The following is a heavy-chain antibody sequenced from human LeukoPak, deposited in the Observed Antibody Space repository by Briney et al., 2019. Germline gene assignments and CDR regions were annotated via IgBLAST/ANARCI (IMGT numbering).Heavy chain of an antibody. V-gene: IGHV4-61*02. Sequence: PSQTLSLTCTVSGGSINSGSYFWSWIRQPAGKGLEWIGRIYTSGSTNYNSSLMSRATISIDTSKNQFSLKLSSVTAADTAVYYCARSNSGSYRELDYWGQGALVTVSS. D-gene: IGHD1-26*01. CDR2: IYTSGST. CDR1: GGSINSGSYF. CDR3: ARSNSGSYRELDY. J-gene: IGHJ4*02.